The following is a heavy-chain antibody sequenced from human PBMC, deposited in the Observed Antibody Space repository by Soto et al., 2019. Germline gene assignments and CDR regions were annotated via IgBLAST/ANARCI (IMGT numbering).Heavy chain of an antibody. D-gene: IGHD1-26*01. CDR2: IYYSVST. CDR1: GGSFSSSY. CDR3: ARHLGGRPDY. V-gene: IGHV4-59*08. Sequence: QVQLQESGPGLVKPSETLSLTCTVSGGSFSSSYWSWIRQPPGKGLEWIGYIYYSVSTNYNPSLTSRLTISVDTPKNQFALKLSSVTAADTAVYYSARHLGGRPDYWGQGILVTVSS. J-gene: IGHJ4*02.